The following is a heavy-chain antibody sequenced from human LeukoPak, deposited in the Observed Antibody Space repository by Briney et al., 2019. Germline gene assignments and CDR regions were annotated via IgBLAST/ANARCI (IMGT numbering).Heavy chain of an antibody. CDR1: GYTFTGYY. V-gene: IGHV1-2*06. J-gene: IGHJ5*02. D-gene: IGHD5-18*01. CDR3: AREDSYGFSNWFDP. Sequence: ASVKVSCKAPGYTFTGYYMHWVRQAPGQGLEWMGRINPNSGGTNYAQKFQGRVTMTRDTSISTAYMELSRLRSDHTAVYYCAREDSYGFSNWFDPWGQGTLVTVSS. CDR2: INPNSGGT.